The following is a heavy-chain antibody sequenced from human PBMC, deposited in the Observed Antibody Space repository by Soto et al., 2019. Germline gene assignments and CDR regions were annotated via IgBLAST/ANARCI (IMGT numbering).Heavy chain of an antibody. D-gene: IGHD3-10*01. V-gene: IGHV3-33*01. CDR1: GFTFSNYG. CDR3: ARDHTYGSGTSYGHNWFDP. CDR2: IWFDGSNK. J-gene: IGHJ5*02. Sequence: QVQLVESGGGVVQPGRSLRLSCAASGFTFSNYGMQWVRQAPGKGLEWVAVIWFDGSNKYYADSVKGRFTISRDNSENTRYLQMDSLRAEDTAVYYCARDHTYGSGTSYGHNWFDPWGQGTLVTVSS.